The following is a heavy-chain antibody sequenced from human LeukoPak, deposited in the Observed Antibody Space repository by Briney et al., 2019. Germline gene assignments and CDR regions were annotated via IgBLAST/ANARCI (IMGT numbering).Heavy chain of an antibody. CDR2: IYSVDNA. CDR1: GVSVGSNY. J-gene: IGHJ3*01. Sequence: PGGSLRLSCAASGVSVGSNYMSWVRQAPGKGLEWVSDIYSVDNAYYAYSVKGRFTISRDNSKNTLNLQMNGLRADDTAVYYCARDRGAGYCSGGGCYSAVFDLWGQGTMVTVSS. CDR3: ARDRGAGYCSGGGCYSAVFDL. V-gene: IGHV3-53*01. D-gene: IGHD2-15*01.